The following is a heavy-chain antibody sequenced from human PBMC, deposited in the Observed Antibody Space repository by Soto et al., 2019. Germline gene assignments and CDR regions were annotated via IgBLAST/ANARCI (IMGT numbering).Heavy chain of an antibody. CDR2: ISSSSSYI. V-gene: IGHV3-21*01. CDR1: GFTFSSYS. D-gene: IGHD4-17*01. Sequence: GGSLRLSCAASGFTFSSYSMNWVRQAPGKGLEWVSSISSSSSYIYYADSVKGRFTISRDNSKNTLYLQMNSLRAEDTAVYYCAKDHNYGDYYYYYGMDVWGQGTTVTVSS. J-gene: IGHJ6*02. CDR3: AKDHNYGDYYYYYGMDV.